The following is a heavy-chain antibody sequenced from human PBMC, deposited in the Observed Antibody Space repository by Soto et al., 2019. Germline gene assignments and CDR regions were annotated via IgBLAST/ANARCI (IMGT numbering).Heavy chain of an antibody. CDR3: ARELSGYSYGPGEVY. V-gene: IGHV4-34*01. J-gene: IGHJ4*02. CDR1: GGSFSGYY. D-gene: IGHD5-18*01. CDR2: INHSGST. Sequence: PSETLSLTCAVYGGSFSGYYWSWIRQPPGKGLEWIGEINHSGSTNYNPSLKSRVTISVDTSKNQFSLKLSSVTAADTAVYYCARELSGYSYGPGEVYWGQGTLVTVSS.